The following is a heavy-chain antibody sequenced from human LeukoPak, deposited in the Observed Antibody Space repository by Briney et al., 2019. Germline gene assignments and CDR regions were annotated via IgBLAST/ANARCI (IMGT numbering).Heavy chain of an antibody. CDR1: GFAFSSYG. CDR3: ARDTLVAAAGFDY. Sequence: GRSLRLSCAASGFAFSSYGMHWVRQAPGTGLEWVAVISYDGSNKYYADSVKGRFTISRDNSKNTLYLQMNSLRAEDTAVYYCARDTLVAAAGFDYWGQGTLVTVSS. V-gene: IGHV3-30*03. D-gene: IGHD6-13*01. J-gene: IGHJ4*02. CDR2: ISYDGSNK.